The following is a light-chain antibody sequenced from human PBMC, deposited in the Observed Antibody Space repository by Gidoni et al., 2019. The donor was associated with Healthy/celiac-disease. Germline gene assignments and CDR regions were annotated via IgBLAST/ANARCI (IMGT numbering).Light chain of an antibody. J-gene: IGLJ1*01. V-gene: IGLV2-14*01. Sequence: QSALTQPASVSGSPGQSITSSCTGTSSDVGGYNYVSWYPQNPGKAPKLMIYEVSNRPSGVSNRFAGSKSGNTASLTISGLQAEDEADYYCSSYTSSSTLYVFGTGTKVTVL. CDR1: SSDVGGYNY. CDR3: SSYTSSSTLYV. CDR2: EVS.